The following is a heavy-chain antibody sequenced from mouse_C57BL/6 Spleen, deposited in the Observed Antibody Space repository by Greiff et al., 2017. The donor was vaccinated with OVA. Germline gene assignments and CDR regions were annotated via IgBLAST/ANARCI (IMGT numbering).Heavy chain of an antibody. Sequence: EVMLVESEGGLVQPGSSMKLSCTASGFTFSDYYMAWVRQVPEKGLEWVANINYDGSSPYYLDSLKSRFILSRDNAKNILYRRMIMLKSEDTATYYCARDCNYFDYWGQGTTLTVAS. J-gene: IGHJ2*01. CDR3: ARDCNYFDY. V-gene: IGHV5-16*01. CDR1: GFTFSDYY. CDR2: INYDGSSP.